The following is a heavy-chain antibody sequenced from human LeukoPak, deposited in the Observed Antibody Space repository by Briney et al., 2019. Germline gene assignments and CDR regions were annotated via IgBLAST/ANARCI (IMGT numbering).Heavy chain of an antibody. CDR2: ISGSGGST. CDR3: AKGYCSSTSYYSRFDP. Sequence: GGSLRLSCAASGFTFSSYAMSWVRQAPGKGLEWVSAISGSGGSTYYADFVKGRFTISSDNSKNTLYLQMNSLRAEDTAVYYCAKGYCSSTSYYSRFDPWGQGALVTVSS. J-gene: IGHJ5*02. CDR1: GFTFSSYA. V-gene: IGHV3-23*01. D-gene: IGHD2-2*01.